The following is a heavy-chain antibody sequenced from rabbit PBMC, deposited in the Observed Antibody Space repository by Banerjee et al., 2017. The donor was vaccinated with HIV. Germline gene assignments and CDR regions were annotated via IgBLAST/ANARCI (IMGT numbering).Heavy chain of an antibody. CDR1: GFSFNNRYV. V-gene: IGHV1S45*01. CDR2: INTISGDT. Sequence: QEQLEESGGDLVKPEGSLTLTCTASGFSFNNRYVMCWVRQAPGKGLEWIACINTISGDTVYATWAKGRFTISKASWTTVTLQMTSLTAADTASYFCARDGGDWGYYFNLWGPGTLVTVS. CDR3: ARDGGDWGYYFNL. D-gene: IGHD4-1*01. J-gene: IGHJ4*01.